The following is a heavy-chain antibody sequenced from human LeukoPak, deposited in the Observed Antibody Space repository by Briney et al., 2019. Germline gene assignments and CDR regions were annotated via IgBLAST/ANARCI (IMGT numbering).Heavy chain of an antibody. Sequence: GSLRLSCTTPMSGFTFSSFAMTWVRQAPGKGLEWVSAISGDGGSTYYADSVKGRFTISRDNSKNSLYLQMNSLRAEDTAVYYCARGVVGYAFDIWGQGTMVTVSS. CDR1: GFTFSSFA. D-gene: IGHD2-21*01. J-gene: IGHJ3*02. CDR3: ARGVVGYAFDI. CDR2: ISGDGGST. V-gene: IGHV3-23*01.